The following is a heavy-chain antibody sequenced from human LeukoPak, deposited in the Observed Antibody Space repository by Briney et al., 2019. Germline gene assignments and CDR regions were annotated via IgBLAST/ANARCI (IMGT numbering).Heavy chain of an antibody. J-gene: IGHJ4*02. Sequence: SETLSLTCTVSGGSISSYYWSWIRQPPGKGLEWIGYIYYSGSTNYNPSLKSRVTISVDTAKNQFSLKLSSVTAADTAVYYCARSPGGSFADYWGQGTLVTVSS. D-gene: IGHD1-26*01. CDR2: IYYSGST. V-gene: IGHV4-59*01. CDR3: ARSPGGSFADY. CDR1: GGSISSYY.